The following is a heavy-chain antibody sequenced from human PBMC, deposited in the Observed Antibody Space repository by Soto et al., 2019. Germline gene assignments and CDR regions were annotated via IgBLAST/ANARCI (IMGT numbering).Heavy chain of an antibody. J-gene: IGHJ4*02. D-gene: IGHD1-1*01. Sequence: QVQLQESGPGLVKPSGTLSLTCDVSGYSISSTYWWSWVRQSPLEGLEWIGEIYPTTGRANYNPSLRMRVTIAADSSKYQFSLNLRSLTAADTAVYYCARHVGVTGTRGFDYWGQGIPVSVSS. V-gene: IGHV4-4*02. CDR1: GYSISSTYW. CDR2: IYPTTGRA. CDR3: ARHVGVTGTRGFDY.